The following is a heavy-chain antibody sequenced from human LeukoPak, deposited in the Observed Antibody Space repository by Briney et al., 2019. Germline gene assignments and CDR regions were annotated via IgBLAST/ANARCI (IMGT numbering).Heavy chain of an antibody. V-gene: IGHV4-34*01. CDR2: INHSGST. Sequence: PSETLSLTCAVYGGSFSGYYWSWIRQPPGKGLEWIGEINHSGSTNYNPSLKSRVTISVDTSKNQFSLKLSSVTAADTAVYYCARQVRSGAAGYYYYYGMDVWGQGTTVTVSS. J-gene: IGHJ6*02. D-gene: IGHD6-13*01. CDR3: ARQVRSGAAGYYYYYGMDV. CDR1: GGSFSGYY.